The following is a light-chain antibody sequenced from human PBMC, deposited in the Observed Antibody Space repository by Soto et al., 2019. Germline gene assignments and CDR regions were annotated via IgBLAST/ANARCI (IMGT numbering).Light chain of an antibody. CDR2: DAS. Sequence: EIVLTQSPATLSLSPGERATLSCRASQSVSSYLAWYQQKPGQAPRLLIYDASTRATGIPARFSGSGSGTDFTLTISSLESEDFAVYYCQQRSNWPPWTFGQGTKVDSK. V-gene: IGKV3-11*01. CDR3: QQRSNWPPWT. J-gene: IGKJ1*01. CDR1: QSVSSY.